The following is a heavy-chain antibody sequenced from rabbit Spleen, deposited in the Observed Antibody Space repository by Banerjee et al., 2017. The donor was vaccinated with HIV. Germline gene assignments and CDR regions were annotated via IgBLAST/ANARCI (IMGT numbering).Heavy chain of an antibody. V-gene: IGHV1S45*01. D-gene: IGHD4-1*01. Sequence: QEHLEESGGDLVQPEGSLTLTCTASGFTISSSYCICWVRQAPGKGLEWIACIYAGSGSYTYYASWAKGRFTISKTSSTTVTLQMTSLTAADTATYFCARDLAGVIGWNFNLWGPGTLVTVS. CDR2: IYAGSGSYT. J-gene: IGHJ4*01. CDR3: ARDLAGVIGWNFNL. CDR1: GFTISSSYC.